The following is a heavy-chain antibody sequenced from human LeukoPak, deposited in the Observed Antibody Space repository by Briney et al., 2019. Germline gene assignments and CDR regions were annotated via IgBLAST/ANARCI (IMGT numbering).Heavy chain of an antibody. J-gene: IGHJ4*02. D-gene: IGHD3-9*01. CDR3: AKPYYDILTDYYEYYFDY. Sequence: PGRSLRLSCAASGFTFSSYGMHWVRQAPGKGLEWVAVISYDGSNKYYADSVKGRFTISRDNSKNTLYLQMNSLRAEDTAVYYCAKPYYDILTDYYEYYFDYWGQGTLVTVSS. CDR1: GFTFSSYG. V-gene: IGHV3-30*18. CDR2: ISYDGSNK.